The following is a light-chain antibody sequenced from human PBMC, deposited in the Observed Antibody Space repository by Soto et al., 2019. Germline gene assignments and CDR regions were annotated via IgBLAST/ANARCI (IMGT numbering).Light chain of an antibody. CDR1: QSISSW. V-gene: IGKV1-5*03. Sequence: DIQMTQSPSTLSASVGDRVTITCRASQSISSWLAWYQQKPGKAPKVLIYKASTLESGVPSRFSGSASGTEFTLTISSLQPDDFATYYCRQYDDYPLTFGGGTKVEIK. CDR3: RQYDDYPLT. J-gene: IGKJ4*01. CDR2: KAS.